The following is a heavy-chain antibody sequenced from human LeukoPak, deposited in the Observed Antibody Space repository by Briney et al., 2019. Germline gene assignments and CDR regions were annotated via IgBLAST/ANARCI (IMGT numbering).Heavy chain of an antibody. D-gene: IGHD7-27*01. CDR3: ARGPPNWGPDF. CDR2: IIPIFGTA. Sequence: ASVTVSCTASGGTFSSYAISWVRQAPGQGLEWMGGIIPIFGTANYAQKFQGRVTMTRNTSISTAYLGLSSLRSEDTAMYYCARGPPNWGPDFWGQGTLITVSS. J-gene: IGHJ4*02. CDR1: GGTFSSYA. V-gene: IGHV1-69*05.